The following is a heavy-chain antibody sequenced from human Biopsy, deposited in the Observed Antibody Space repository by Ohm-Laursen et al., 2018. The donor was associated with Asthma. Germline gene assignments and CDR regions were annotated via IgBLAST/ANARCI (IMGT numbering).Heavy chain of an antibody. J-gene: IGHJ1*01. V-gene: IGHV3-7*01. D-gene: IGHD3-3*02. Sequence: LSLTCAASGFTFGDYWMSWVRQVPGKGLEWVANIRHDGSEKNHVDSLKGRFTISRDNAKNSLYLQMNSLRAEDTAVYYCARTFHFWSPYHAEHYQLWGQGTLVTVSS. CDR3: ARTFHFWSPYHAEHYQL. CDR2: IRHDGSEK. CDR1: GFTFGDYW.